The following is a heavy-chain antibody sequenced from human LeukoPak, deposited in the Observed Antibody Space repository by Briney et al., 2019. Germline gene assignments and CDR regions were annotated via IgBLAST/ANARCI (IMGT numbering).Heavy chain of an antibody. CDR1: GDSVSSNSAA. CDR3: ARELEKGYCSGGSCRPTHYMDV. D-gene: IGHD2-15*01. J-gene: IGHJ6*03. CDR2: TYYRSKWYN. V-gene: IGHV6-1*01. Sequence: SQTLSLTCAISGDSVSSNSAAWNWIRQSPSKGLEWLGRTYYRSKWYNDYAVSVKSRITINADTSKNQFSLQLNSVTPEDTAVYYCARELEKGYCSGGSCRPTHYMDVWGKGTTVIVSS.